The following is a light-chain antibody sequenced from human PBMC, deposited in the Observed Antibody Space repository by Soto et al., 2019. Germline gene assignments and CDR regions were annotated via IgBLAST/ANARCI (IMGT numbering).Light chain of an antibody. CDR1: SSDVGIYNY. Sequence: QSALTQPASVSGTPGQSITISCTGTSSDVGIYNYVSWYQQHPGKAPKLMIYDVTNRPSGVSNRFSGSKSDKAASLTISGLQADDEADYYCSSYTSSSLYVFGTGTKVTVL. J-gene: IGLJ1*01. CDR3: SSYTSSSLYV. V-gene: IGLV2-14*03. CDR2: DVT.